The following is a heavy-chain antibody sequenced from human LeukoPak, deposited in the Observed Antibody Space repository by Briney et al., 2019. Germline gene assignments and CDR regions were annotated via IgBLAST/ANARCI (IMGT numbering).Heavy chain of an antibody. CDR1: GFTFSSYA. CDR2: ISGSGGST. J-gene: IGHJ4*02. D-gene: IGHD3-22*01. CDR3: ALGNYYDSSGYPPNYFDY. V-gene: IGHV3-23*01. Sequence: PGGSLRLSCAAPGFTFSSYAMGWVRQAPGKGLEWVSSISGSGGSTYYADSVKGRFTISRDNSKNTLYLQMNSLRAEDTAVYYCALGNYYDSSGYPPNYFDYWGQGTLVTVSS.